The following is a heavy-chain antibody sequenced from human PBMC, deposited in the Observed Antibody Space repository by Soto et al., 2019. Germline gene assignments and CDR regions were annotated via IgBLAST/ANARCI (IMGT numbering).Heavy chain of an antibody. D-gene: IGHD2-15*01. CDR1: GGSISSSSYY. V-gene: IGHV4-39*01. Sequence: QLQLQESGPGLVKPSETLSLTCTVSGGSISSSSYYWGWIRQPPGKGLEWIGSIYYSGSTYYNPSLKSRVTISVDTSKNQFSLKLSSVTAADTAVYYCARHRAIDALAATRPYNWFDPWGQGTLVTVSS. CDR3: ARHRAIDALAATRPYNWFDP. CDR2: IYYSGST. J-gene: IGHJ5*02.